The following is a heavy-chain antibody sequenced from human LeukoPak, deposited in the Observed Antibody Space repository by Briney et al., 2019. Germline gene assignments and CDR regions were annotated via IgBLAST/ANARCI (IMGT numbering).Heavy chain of an antibody. Sequence: SETLSLTCTVSGGSISSYYWSWIRQPPGKGLEWIGYIYYSGSTNYNPSLKSRVTISVDTSKNQFSLKLSSVTAADTAVYYCARHPSAAAKLLFDYWGQGTLVTVSS. J-gene: IGHJ4*02. V-gene: IGHV4-59*01. D-gene: IGHD6-13*01. CDR2: IYYSGST. CDR1: GGSISSYY. CDR3: ARHPSAAAKLLFDY.